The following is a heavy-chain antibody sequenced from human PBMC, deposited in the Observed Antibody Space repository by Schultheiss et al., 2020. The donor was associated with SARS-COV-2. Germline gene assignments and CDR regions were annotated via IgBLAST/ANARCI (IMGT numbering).Heavy chain of an antibody. CDR1: GGSISSYY. Sequence: GSLRLSCTVSGGSISSYYWSWIRQPPGKGLEWIGCIYYSGSTNYNPSLKSRVTMSVDTSKNQFSLKLSSVTAADTAVYYCAGDGIGSSAWGKGTTVTVSS. D-gene: IGHD6-6*01. CDR3: AGDGIGSSA. J-gene: IGHJ6*04. CDR2: IYYSGST. V-gene: IGHV4-59*12.